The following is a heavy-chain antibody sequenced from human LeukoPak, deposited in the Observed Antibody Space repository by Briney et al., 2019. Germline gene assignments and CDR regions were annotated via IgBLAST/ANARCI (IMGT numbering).Heavy chain of an antibody. CDR1: GYTFTSYA. Sequence: ASVKVSCKASGYTFTSYAMHWVRQAPGQRLEWMGWSNAGNGNTKYSQEFQGRVTITRDTSASTAYMELSSLRSEDTAVYYCAIRYGSGEKYYYYYYMDVWGKGTTVTVSS. V-gene: IGHV1-3*02. CDR2: SNAGNGNT. J-gene: IGHJ6*03. D-gene: IGHD3-10*01. CDR3: AIRYGSGEKYYYYYYMDV.